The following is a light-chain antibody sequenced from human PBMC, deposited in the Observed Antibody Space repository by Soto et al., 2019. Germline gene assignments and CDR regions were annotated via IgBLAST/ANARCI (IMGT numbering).Light chain of an antibody. Sequence: QSALTQPASVSGSPGQSITISCTGTSSDVGGYNYVSWYQQHPGKAPKVMIYEVSNRPSGVSNRFSGSKSGNTASLTISGLQAEDEADYYCSSYTRSSTYVFGPGTKLTVL. CDR2: EVS. CDR3: SSYTRSSTYV. J-gene: IGLJ1*01. CDR1: SSDVGGYNY. V-gene: IGLV2-14*01.